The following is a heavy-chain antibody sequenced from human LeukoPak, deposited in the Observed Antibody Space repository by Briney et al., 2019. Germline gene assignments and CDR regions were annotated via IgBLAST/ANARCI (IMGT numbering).Heavy chain of an antibody. CDR3: ARDSDFWSGYSFYYYGMDV. D-gene: IGHD3-3*01. J-gene: IGHJ6*02. Sequence: SVKVSCKASGGTFSSYAISWVRQAPGQGLEWMGGIIPIFGTANYAQKFQGRVTITADESTSTAYMELSSLRSEGTAVYYCARDSDFWSGYSFYYYGMDVWGQGTTVTVSS. V-gene: IGHV1-69*13. CDR1: GGTFSSYA. CDR2: IIPIFGTA.